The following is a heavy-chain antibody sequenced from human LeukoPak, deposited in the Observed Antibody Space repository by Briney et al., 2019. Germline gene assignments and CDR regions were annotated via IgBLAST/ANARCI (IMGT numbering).Heavy chain of an antibody. CDR3: ARAGGDYLDWYFDL. J-gene: IGHJ2*01. V-gene: IGHV3-74*01. CDR2: INTDGSTA. Sequence: GGSLRLSCTVSGFTFSNYWLHWVRQAPGKGLVWVSRINTDGSTATNADSVKGRFISSRDNAKNTLYLQMNSLRDEDTAVYYCARAGGDYLDWYFDLWGRGTLVTVSS. D-gene: IGHD4-17*01. CDR1: GFTFSNYW.